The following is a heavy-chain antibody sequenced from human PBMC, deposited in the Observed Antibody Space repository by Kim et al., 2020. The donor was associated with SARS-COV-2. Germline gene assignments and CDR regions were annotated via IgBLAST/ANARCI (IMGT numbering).Heavy chain of an antibody. CDR1: GYTFTSYG. Sequence: ASVKVSCKASGYTFTSYGISWVRQAPGQGLEWMGWISAYNGNTNYAQKLQGRVTMTTDTSTSTAYMELRSLRSDDTAVYYCASGTRLQTAEWRFRPIYGMYVWGQGTTVTVSS. V-gene: IGHV1-18*01. CDR3: ASGTRLQTAEWRFRPIYGMYV. CDR2: ISAYNGNT. J-gene: IGHJ6*02. D-gene: IGHD2-15*01.